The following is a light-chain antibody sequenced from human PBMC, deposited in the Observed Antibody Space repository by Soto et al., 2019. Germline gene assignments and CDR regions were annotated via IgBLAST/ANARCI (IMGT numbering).Light chain of an antibody. CDR2: GAS. V-gene: IGKV3-15*01. Sequence: EIVMTQSPATLSVSPGGRATLSCRASQSVSSNLAWYQQKPGQAPRLLIYGASTRATGIPARFSGSASGTEFTLTISSLQSEDFAVYYCQQYNNWPLTFGQGTLLAIK. CDR3: QQYNNWPLT. CDR1: QSVSSN. J-gene: IGKJ5*01.